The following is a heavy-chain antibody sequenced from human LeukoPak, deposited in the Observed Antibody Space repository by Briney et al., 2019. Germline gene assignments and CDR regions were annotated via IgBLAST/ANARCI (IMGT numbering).Heavy chain of an antibody. Sequence: GGSLRLSCAASGFTFSSYEMNWVRQAPGKGLVCVSRINSDGSSTSYADSVKGRFTISRDNAKNTLYLQMNSLRAEDTAVYYCARVGYYYDSSGYSFYFDYWGQGTLVTVSS. V-gene: IGHV3-74*01. CDR3: ARVGYYYDSSGYSFYFDY. D-gene: IGHD3-22*01. CDR2: INSDGSST. CDR1: GFTFSSYE. J-gene: IGHJ4*02.